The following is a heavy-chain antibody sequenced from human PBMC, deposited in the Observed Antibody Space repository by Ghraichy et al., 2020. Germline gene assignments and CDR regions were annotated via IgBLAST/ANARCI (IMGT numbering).Heavy chain of an antibody. D-gene: IGHD2-2*01. CDR2: IYTSGGT. J-gene: IGHJ5*02. V-gene: IGHV4-61*02. CDR3: ARDGSGCTSSTCSNRLDP. CDR1: GGSVSNGPYY. Sequence: SETLSLTCTVSGGSVSNGPYYWNWIRQPAGKGLEWIGRIYTSGGTNHNPSLKSRVTMAVDTSKNQFTLKMSSVSALDTAVYYCARDGSGCTSSTCSNRLDPWGQGILVTVSS.